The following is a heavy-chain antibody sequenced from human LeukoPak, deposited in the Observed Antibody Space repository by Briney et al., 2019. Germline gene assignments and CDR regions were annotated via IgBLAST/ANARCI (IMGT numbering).Heavy chain of an antibody. CDR1: GYMFSNYS. CDR2: ISRLSSYI. V-gene: IGHV3-21*06. Sequence: GGSLRLSWAASGYMFSNYSVNWVRQAPGKGLEWVSSISRLSSYINYADSVKGRFTISRDNAKNSLELHLSRLRPEDTALYYCVRRPYRSGFDFWGQGTLVTVSS. D-gene: IGHD6-19*01. CDR3: VRRPYRSGFDF. J-gene: IGHJ4*02.